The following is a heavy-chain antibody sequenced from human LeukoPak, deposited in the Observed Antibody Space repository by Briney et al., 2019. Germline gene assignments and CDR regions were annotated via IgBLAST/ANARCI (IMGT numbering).Heavy chain of an antibody. Sequence: GGSLRLSCAASGFTFNYYAMSWVRQAPGKGLEGVTGISDAEGRTYYTDSVKGRFTISRDNTKNTVYLQMNNLRADDTAVYFCVRHDSFIPYWGQGTLVSVSS. V-gene: IGHV3-23*01. J-gene: IGHJ4*02. CDR1: GFTFNYYA. CDR2: ISDAEGRT. CDR3: VRHDSFIPY. D-gene: IGHD3-16*01.